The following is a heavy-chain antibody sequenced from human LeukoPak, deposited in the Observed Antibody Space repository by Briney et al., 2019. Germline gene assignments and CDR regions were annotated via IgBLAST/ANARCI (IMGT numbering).Heavy chain of an antibody. CDR1: GGTFSSYA. J-gene: IGHJ6*02. CDR2: IIPIVGTA. CDR3: ATSLEADPYCSSTSCYGSYYYYGMDV. D-gene: IGHD2-2*01. V-gene: IGHV1-69*13. Sequence: SVKVSCKASGGTFSSYAISWVRQAPGQGLEWMGGIIPIVGTANYAQTFQGRVTITADESTSTAYMEPSSLRSEDTAVYYCATSLEADPYCSSTSCYGSYYYYGMDVWGQGTTVTVSS.